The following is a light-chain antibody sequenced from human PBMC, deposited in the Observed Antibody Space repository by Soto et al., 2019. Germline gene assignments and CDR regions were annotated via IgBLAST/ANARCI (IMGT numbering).Light chain of an antibody. Sequence: QSALTQPASVSGSPGQSITISCTGTSSDVGSYNLVSWYQQHPGKAPKLMIYEGSKRPSGVSNRFSGSKSGITASLTISGLQAEDEADYYCCSYAGSSTWVFGGGTKGTVL. J-gene: IGLJ3*02. CDR1: SSDVGSYNL. CDR3: CSYAGSSTWV. CDR2: EGS. V-gene: IGLV2-23*01.